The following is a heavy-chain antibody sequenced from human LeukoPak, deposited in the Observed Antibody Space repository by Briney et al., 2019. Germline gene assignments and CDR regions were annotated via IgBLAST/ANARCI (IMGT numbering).Heavy chain of an antibody. V-gene: IGHV4-59*01. D-gene: IGHD5-18*01. CDR3: ARGHSYGYGWFDP. CDR2: IYSSGST. J-gene: IGHJ5*02. CDR1: GGSISSYY. Sequence: SGTLSLTCTVSGGSISSYYWSWSRQPPGKGLEWIGYIYSSGSTNYNPSLKSRVTISVDTSKNQFSLKLSSVTAADTAVYYCARGHSYGYGWFDPWGQGTLVTVSS.